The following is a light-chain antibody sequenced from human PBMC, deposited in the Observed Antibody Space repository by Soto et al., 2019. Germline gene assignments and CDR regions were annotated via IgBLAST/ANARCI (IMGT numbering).Light chain of an antibody. J-gene: IGLJ1*01. Sequence: QPVLTQPPSVSGAPRQRVTISCAGSSFNIGAGYDVHWYQQLPGMAPKLLIYGNNNRPSGVPDRFSASKSGTSASLAITGLQAEDEADYYCQSFGSRLGTYVVGTGTKVTVL. CDR3: QSFGSRLGTYV. CDR2: GNN. V-gene: IGLV1-40*01. CDR1: SFNIGAGYD.